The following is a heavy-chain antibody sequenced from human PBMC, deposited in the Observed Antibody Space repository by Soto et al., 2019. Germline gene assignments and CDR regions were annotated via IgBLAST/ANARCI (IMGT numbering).Heavy chain of an antibody. CDR1: GFSFSSYP. CDR3: ARDDCSGGSCYKAGDY. V-gene: IGHV3-30-3*01. J-gene: IGHJ4*02. Sequence: EGSRRLSCAASGFSFSSYPLHWVRQAPGKGLEWVAVISYDGSNKYYADSVKGRFTISRDNSKNTLYLQMNSLRAEDTAVYYCARDDCSGGSCYKAGDYWGQGT. CDR2: ISYDGSNK. D-gene: IGHD2-15*01.